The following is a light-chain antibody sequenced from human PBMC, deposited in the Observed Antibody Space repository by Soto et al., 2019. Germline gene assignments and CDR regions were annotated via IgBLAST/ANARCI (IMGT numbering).Light chain of an antibody. J-gene: IGKJ4*01. Sequence: EILVTQSPATLSVSPGERATLSCRASQSVSSNLAWYMQKPGQAPRLLIYGASTRATGIPARFSGSGSGTEFTLTISSLQSEDFVVYYCQQYNNWPLTFGGGTKVEIK. V-gene: IGKV3-15*01. CDR1: QSVSSN. CDR2: GAS. CDR3: QQYNNWPLT.